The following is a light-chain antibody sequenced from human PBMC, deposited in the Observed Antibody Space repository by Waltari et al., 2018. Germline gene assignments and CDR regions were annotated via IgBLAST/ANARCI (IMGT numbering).Light chain of an antibody. J-gene: IGLJ1*01. Sequence: SYELTQPPSVSVSPGQTASITCSGDELGNKNTYWYQQNPGQSPLLVIYQDSERPSGIPERFSGYNSGNTATLTISGTQTMDEAAYYCQAWDSNTGVFGAGTTVTVL. V-gene: IGLV3-1*01. CDR3: QAWDSNTGV. CDR2: QDS. CDR1: ELGNKN.